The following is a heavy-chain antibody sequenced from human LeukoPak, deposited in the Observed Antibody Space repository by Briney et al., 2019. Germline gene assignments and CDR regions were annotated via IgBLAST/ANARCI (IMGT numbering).Heavy chain of an antibody. J-gene: IGHJ4*02. V-gene: IGHV1-69*13. CDR3: ARGALLAAAIDY. CDR1: GGTFISYA. D-gene: IGHD6-13*01. CDR2: IIPIFGTA. Sequence: SVKVSCKASGGTFISYAISWVRQAPGQGLEWMGGIIPIFGTANYAQKFQGRVTITADESTSTAYMELSSLRSEDTAVYYCARGALLAAAIDYWGQGTLVTVSS.